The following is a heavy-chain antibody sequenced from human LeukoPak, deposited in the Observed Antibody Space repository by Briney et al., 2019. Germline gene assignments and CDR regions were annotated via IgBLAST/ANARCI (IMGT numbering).Heavy chain of an antibody. CDR1: GFTFSSYA. CDR3: ARDDGDYVPNYFDY. V-gene: IGHV3-23*01. CDR2: ISGSGGST. J-gene: IGHJ4*02. D-gene: IGHD4-17*01. Sequence: QPGGSLRLSCAASGFTFSSYAMDWVRQAPGKGLEWVSAISGSGGSTYYADSVKGRFTISRDNSKNTLYLQMNSLRAEDTAVYFCARDDGDYVPNYFDYWGQGTLVTVSS.